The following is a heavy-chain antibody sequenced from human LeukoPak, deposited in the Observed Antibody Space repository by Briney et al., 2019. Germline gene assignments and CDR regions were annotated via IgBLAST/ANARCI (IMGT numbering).Heavy chain of an antibody. V-gene: IGHV1-2*02. CDR3: ARVDGTVTEVIDY. J-gene: IGHJ4*02. CDR2: INPNSGGT. D-gene: IGHD4-17*01. Sequence: GASVKVSCKASGYTFTGYYMHWVRQAPGQGLEWMGWINPNSGGTNYAQKFQGRVTMTRDTSISTAYMELSRLRSDDTAVYYCARVDGTVTEVIDYWGQGTLVTVSS. CDR1: GYTFTGYY.